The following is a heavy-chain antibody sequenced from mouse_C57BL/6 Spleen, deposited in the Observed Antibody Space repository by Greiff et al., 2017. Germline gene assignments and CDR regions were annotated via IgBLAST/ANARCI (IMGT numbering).Heavy chain of an antibody. CDR2: IDPSDSYT. CDR3: ARGGTYGSSYGDFDG. Sequence: QVQLQQPGAELVMPGASVKLSCKASGYTFTSYWMHWVKQRPGQGLEWIGEIDPSDSYTNYNQKFKGKSTLTVDKSSSTAYMQLSSLTSEDSAVYYWARGGTYGSSYGDFDGWGTGTTVTGPS. V-gene: IGHV1-69*01. D-gene: IGHD1-1*01. J-gene: IGHJ1*03. CDR1: GYTFTSYW.